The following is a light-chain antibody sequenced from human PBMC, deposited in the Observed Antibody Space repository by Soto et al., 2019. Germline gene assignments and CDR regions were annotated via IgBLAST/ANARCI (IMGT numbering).Light chain of an antibody. J-gene: IGKJ4*01. CDR3: LQYGSSPLT. CDR2: GAT. V-gene: IGKV3-20*01. Sequence: EIVLTQSPGTLSLSPGERATLSCRASQSVSSSYLAWYQQKPGQAPRFLIYGATTRASGIPDRFSGSGSGKEFTITISSLEPEHLAVCSCLQYGSSPLTFGGGTKVEI. CDR1: QSVSSSY.